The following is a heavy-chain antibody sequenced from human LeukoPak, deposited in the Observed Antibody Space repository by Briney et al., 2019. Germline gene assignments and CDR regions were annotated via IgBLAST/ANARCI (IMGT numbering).Heavy chain of an antibody. CDR3: ARHKAERGSSGYDWGAFDV. Sequence: GESLKISCKNSGYRFNNYWIGWVRQMPGKGLEWMGMIYPDDSDTRYSPSFQGQVTISADKSISTAYLQWSSLKASDTAMYYCARHKAERGSSGYDWGAFDVWGQGTMVTVSS. J-gene: IGHJ3*01. CDR2: IYPDDSDT. V-gene: IGHV5-51*01. D-gene: IGHD5-12*01. CDR1: GYRFNNYW.